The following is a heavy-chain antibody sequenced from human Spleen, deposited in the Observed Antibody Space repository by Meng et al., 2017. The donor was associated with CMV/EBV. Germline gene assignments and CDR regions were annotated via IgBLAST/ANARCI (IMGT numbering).Heavy chain of an antibody. CDR3: AKGEWELPTFFDS. CDR1: GFTFSSYA. CDR2: INDNGRTS. V-gene: IGHV3-23*01. Sequence: GGSLRLSCAASGFTFSSYAMSWVRQAPGQGLEYVSTINDNGRTSFYADSVKGRFTISRDNSKNTVFLQMNSLTADDTAVYYCAKGEWELPTFFDSWGQGILVTVSS. J-gene: IGHJ4*02. D-gene: IGHD1-26*01.